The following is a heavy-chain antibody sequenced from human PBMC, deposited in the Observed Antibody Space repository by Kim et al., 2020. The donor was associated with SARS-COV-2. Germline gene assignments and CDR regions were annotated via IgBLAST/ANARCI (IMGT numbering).Heavy chain of an antibody. CDR3: AKGEHGGFYYYYGMDV. J-gene: IGHJ6*02. D-gene: IGHD1-26*01. V-gene: IGHV3-23*01. Sequence: SGKGRFTISRDNSKNTLYLQMNSLRAEDKAVYYCAKGEHGGFYYYYGMDVWGQGTTVTVSS.